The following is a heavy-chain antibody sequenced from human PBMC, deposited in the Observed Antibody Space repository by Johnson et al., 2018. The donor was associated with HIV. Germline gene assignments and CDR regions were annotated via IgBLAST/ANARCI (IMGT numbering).Heavy chain of an antibody. V-gene: IGHV3-30*03. CDR2: ISYDGSNK. D-gene: IGHD3-10*01. Sequence: QMQLVESGGGVVQPGGSLRLSCAASGFTFSDAWMNWVRQAPGKGLEWVAVISYDGSNKYYADSVKGRFTISRDNSKNTLYLQLNSLRAEDPAVYYCARSMRGAFDVWGQGTMVTVSS. J-gene: IGHJ3*01. CDR3: ARSMRGAFDV. CDR1: GFTFSDAW.